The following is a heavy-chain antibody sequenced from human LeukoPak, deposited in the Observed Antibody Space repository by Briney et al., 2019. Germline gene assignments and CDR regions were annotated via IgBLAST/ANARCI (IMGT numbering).Heavy chain of an antibody. J-gene: IGHJ4*02. CDR2: ISSSSSYI. D-gene: IGHD3-22*01. CDR3: VRDPSFYDSTNY. Sequence: GGPLTLSCAASRFTLRSYSMNWVRQAPGRGVEWVSSISSSSSYIYYADSVEGRFTISRDNAKNSLYLQMNSLRAEDTAVYYCVRDPSFYDSTNYWSQGTLVTVSS. V-gene: IGHV3-21*01. CDR1: RFTLRSYS.